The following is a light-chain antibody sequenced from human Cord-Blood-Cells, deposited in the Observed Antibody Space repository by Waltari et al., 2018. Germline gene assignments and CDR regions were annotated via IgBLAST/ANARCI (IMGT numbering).Light chain of an antibody. V-gene: IGLV3-25*03. CDR2: KDS. CDR3: QSADSSGTVV. CDR1: ALPKQY. Sequence: SYELTQPPSVSVSPGQTARITCSGDALPKQYAYWYQQKPGQAPVLVIYKDSERPSGIPERFSGSSSGTTVTLTISGVQAVDEADYYCQSADSSGTVVFGGGTKLTVL. J-gene: IGLJ2*01.